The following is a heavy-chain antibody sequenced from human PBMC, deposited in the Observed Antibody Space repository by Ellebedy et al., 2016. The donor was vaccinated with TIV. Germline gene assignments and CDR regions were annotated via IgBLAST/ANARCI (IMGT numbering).Heavy chain of an antibody. J-gene: IGHJ5*02. D-gene: IGHD3-10*01. CDR2: IYPTGTT. CDR1: GGSLRADY. CDR3: ARVVPFGEFKSWFDP. Sequence: MPGGSLRLSCTVSGGSLRADYWHWIRQPAGKRLEWIGRIYPTGTTNYNPSLKSRVTMSVDRSKNQLSLRLISVTAADTAVYYCARVVPFGEFKSWFDPWGQGTLVTVSS. V-gene: IGHV4-4*07.